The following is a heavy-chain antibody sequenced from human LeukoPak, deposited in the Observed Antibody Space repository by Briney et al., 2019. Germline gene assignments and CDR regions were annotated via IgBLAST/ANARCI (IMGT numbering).Heavy chain of an antibody. CDR3: AREVDSSLDAFDI. V-gene: IGHV1-69*13. D-gene: IGHD3-22*01. Sequence: SVKVSCKASGGTFSSYAISWVRQAPGQGLEWMGGIIPISGTANYAQKFQGRVTITADESTSTAYMELSSLRSEDTAVYYCAREVDSSLDAFDIWGQGTMVTVSS. J-gene: IGHJ3*02. CDR2: IIPISGTA. CDR1: GGTFSSYA.